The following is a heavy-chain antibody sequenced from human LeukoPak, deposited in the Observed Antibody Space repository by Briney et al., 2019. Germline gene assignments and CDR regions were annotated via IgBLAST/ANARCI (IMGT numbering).Heavy chain of an antibody. CDR3: ARVRKELIRRCDCYVFGS. J-gene: IGHJ4*02. D-gene: IGHD2-21*02. CDR1: GDSLSSHS. V-gene: IGHV4-59*11. Sequence: SETLSLTCTVPGDSLSSHSWSWIRQPLGKGLEWVANIYYSGITNYNPSLRSRVTSSLHASKNLFSLMLSSVTAADTAMFCCARVRKELIRRCDCYVFGSWGQGTLVTVSS. CDR2: IYYSGIT.